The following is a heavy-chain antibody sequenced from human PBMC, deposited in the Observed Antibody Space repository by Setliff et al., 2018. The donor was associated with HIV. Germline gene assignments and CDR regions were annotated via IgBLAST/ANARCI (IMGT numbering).Heavy chain of an antibody. CDR2: ISSDGGTI. D-gene: IGHD6-19*01. Sequence: GGSLRLSCATSGFTFSNFWMTWVRQAPGKGLEWVAYISSDGGTIYYADSVKGRFTISRDNAKNSLSLQMNSLRAEDTAVYYCARELYSTGKSLDFWGQGTLVTVSS. V-gene: IGHV3-48*01. CDR3: ARELYSTGKSLDF. CDR1: GFTFSNFW. J-gene: IGHJ4*02.